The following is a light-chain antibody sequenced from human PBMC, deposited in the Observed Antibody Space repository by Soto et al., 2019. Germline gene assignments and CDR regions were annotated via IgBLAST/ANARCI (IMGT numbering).Light chain of an antibody. J-gene: IGLJ1*01. Sequence: QSALTQPPSASGSPGQSVTISCTGTSSDVGGYNYVSWYQHHPGKAPKLIIYEVYKRPSGVPDRFSGSKSGNTAALTVSGLQAEDEADYYCRSYGGTNSYVFGTGTKLTVL. CDR2: EVY. V-gene: IGLV2-8*01. CDR3: RSYGGTNSYV. CDR1: SSDVGGYNY.